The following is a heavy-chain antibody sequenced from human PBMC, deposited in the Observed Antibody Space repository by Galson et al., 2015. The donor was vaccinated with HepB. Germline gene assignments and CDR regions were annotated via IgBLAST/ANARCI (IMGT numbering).Heavy chain of an antibody. V-gene: IGHV3-33*01. J-gene: IGHJ4*02. Sequence: LRLSCAASGLSFRDYGMHWVRQAPGKGLEWVAVVWFDGSNKYYADSVKGRFTISRDNSKNTLFLQMNSLRAEDTAVYYCASGITRAMNYYGPFDYWGQGILVTVSS. CDR2: VWFDGSNK. CDR3: ASGITRAMNYYGPFDY. CDR1: GLSFRDYG. D-gene: IGHD3-10*01.